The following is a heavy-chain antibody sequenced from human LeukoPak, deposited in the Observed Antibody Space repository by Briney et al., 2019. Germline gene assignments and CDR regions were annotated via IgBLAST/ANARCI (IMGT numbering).Heavy chain of an antibody. CDR3: AVGYCSSTSCARPFDY. Sequence: PSETLSLTCAVYGGFFSGYYWSWIRQPPGKGLEWIGEINHSGSTNYNPSLKSRVTISVDTSKNQFSLKLSSVTAADTAVYYCAVGYCSSTSCARPFDYWGQGTLVTVSS. CDR1: GGFFSGYY. D-gene: IGHD2-2*01. CDR2: INHSGST. J-gene: IGHJ4*02. V-gene: IGHV4-34*01.